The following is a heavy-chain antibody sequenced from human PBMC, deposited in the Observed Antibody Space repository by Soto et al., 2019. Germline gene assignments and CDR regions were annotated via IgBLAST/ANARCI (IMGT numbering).Heavy chain of an antibody. CDR3: ARDLVSGGVVTAIDI. CDR2: IYYSGST. Sequence: PSETLSLTCTVSGGSISSYYWSWIRQPPGKGLEWIGYIYYSGSTNYNPSLKSRVTISVDTSKNQFSLKLSSVTAADTAVYYCARDLVSGGVVTAIDIWGQGTMVTVSS. D-gene: IGHD2-21*02. J-gene: IGHJ3*02. V-gene: IGHV4-59*01. CDR1: GGSISSYY.